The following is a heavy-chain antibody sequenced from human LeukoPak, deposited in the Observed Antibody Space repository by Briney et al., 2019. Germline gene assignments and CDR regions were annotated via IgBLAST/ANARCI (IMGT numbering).Heavy chain of an antibody. Sequence: GGSLRLSCAASGFTFSSYGMHWVRQASGKGLEWVAVVSSDGSNKYYADSVKGRFTISRDNSKNTLYLQMNSLRAEDTAVYYCAKDVDYWGQGTLVTVSS. CDR1: GFTFSSYG. CDR2: VSSDGSNK. CDR3: AKDVDY. J-gene: IGHJ4*02. V-gene: IGHV3-30*18.